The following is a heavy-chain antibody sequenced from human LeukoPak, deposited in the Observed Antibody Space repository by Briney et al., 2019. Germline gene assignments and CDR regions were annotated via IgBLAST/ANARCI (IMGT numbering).Heavy chain of an antibody. CDR1: GFTVSSNF. CDR2: LWYDGSNK. Sequence: GESLRLSCAASGFTVSSNFMSWVPQAPGKGREWVAVLWYDGSNKYYADSVKGRFTISRDNSKNTLYLQMNSLRAEDTAVYYCARAEGYYDSSGNDAFDIWGQGTMVTVSS. CDR3: ARAEGYYDSSGNDAFDI. V-gene: IGHV3-33*08. J-gene: IGHJ3*02. D-gene: IGHD3-22*01.